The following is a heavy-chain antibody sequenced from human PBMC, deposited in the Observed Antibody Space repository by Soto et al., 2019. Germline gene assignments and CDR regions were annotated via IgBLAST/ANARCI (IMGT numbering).Heavy chain of an antibody. CDR3: PKPVYGDYVGDY. Sequence: GGSLRLSCAASGFTFSSYGMHWVRQAPGKGLEWVAVISYDGSNKYYADSVKGRFTISRDNSKNTLYLQMNSLRAEDTAVYYCPKPVYGDYVGDYGGQRNMVTVSS. V-gene: IGHV3-30*18. CDR2: ISYDGSNK. J-gene: IGHJ4*02. D-gene: IGHD4-17*01. CDR1: GFTFSSYG.